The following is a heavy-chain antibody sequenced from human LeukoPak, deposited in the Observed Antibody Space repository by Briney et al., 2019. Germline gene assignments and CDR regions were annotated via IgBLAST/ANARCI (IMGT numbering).Heavy chain of an antibody. CDR2: IRGDNGNT. CDR1: GYTFTGYY. D-gene: IGHD3-9*01. J-gene: IGHJ4*02. CDR3: ARVDLLTGYYFFDY. Sequence: GASVKVSCKTSGYTFTGYYMHWVRQAPGQGLEWVGWIRGDNGNTNYAQKFQGRVTMTTDTSTSTVYMELKSLGSDETAVYYCARVDLLTGYYFFDYWGQGTLVTVSS. V-gene: IGHV1-18*04.